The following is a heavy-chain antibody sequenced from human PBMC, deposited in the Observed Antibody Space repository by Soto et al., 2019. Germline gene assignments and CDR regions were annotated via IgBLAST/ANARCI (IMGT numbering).Heavy chain of an antibody. CDR3: ARGRGNMVVYYYYYMDV. Sequence: SETLCLTCAVDGGSLSGYYWSWIRQPPGKGLEWIGEINHSGSTNYNPSLKSRVTISVDTSKNQFSLKLSSVTAADTAVYYCARGRGNMVVYYYYYMDVWGKGTTVTVSS. V-gene: IGHV4-34*01. CDR1: GGSLSGYY. J-gene: IGHJ6*03. CDR2: INHSGST. D-gene: IGHD2-21*01.